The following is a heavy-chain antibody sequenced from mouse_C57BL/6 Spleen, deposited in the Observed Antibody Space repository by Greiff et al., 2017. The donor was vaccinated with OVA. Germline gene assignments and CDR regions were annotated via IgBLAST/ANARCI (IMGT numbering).Heavy chain of an antibody. Sequence: QVQLKQPGAELVRPGSSVKLSCKASGYTFTSYWMDWVKQRPGQGLEWIGNIYPSDSETHYNQKFKDKATLTVDKSSSTAYMQLSSLTSEDSAVYYCARWRIYYGIDYWGQGTTLTVSS. D-gene: IGHD2-1*01. J-gene: IGHJ2*01. CDR1: GYTFTSYW. V-gene: IGHV1-61*01. CDR2: IYPSDSET. CDR3: ARWRIYYGIDY.